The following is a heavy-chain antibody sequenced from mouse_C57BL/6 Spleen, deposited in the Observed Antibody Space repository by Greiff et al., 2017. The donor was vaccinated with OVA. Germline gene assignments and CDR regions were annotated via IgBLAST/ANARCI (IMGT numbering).Heavy chain of an antibody. CDR3: ARLYYGNYEAYYFDY. D-gene: IGHD2-1*01. J-gene: IGHJ2*01. V-gene: IGHV5-12*01. Sequence: EVKLVESGGGLVQPGGSLKLSCAASGFTFSDYYMYWVRQTPEKRLEWVAYISNGGGSTYYPDTVKGRFTISRDNAKNTLYLQMSRLKSEDTAMYYCARLYYGNYEAYYFDYWGQGTTLTVSS. CDR1: GFTFSDYY. CDR2: ISNGGGST.